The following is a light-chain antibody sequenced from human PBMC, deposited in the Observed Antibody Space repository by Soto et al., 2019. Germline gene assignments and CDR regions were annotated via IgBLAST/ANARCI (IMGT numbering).Light chain of an antibody. CDR3: GTWDSRRRVEV. V-gene: IGLV1-51*01. CDR1: SSNIGNNY. Sequence: QSVLTQPPSVSAAPGQKVTISCSGSSSNIGNNYVSWYQQLPGTAPKLLIYDNNNRPSGIPDRFSGSKSGTSATLGINGLKTGDEADYYCGTWDSRRRVEVFGTGTKRTVL. CDR2: DNN. J-gene: IGLJ1*01.